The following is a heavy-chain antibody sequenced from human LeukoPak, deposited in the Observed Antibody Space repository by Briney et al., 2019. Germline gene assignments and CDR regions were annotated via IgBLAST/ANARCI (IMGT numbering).Heavy chain of an antibody. Sequence: SETLSLTCTVSGGSISSSSYYWGWIRQPPGTGLEWLGSIYYSGSTYYNPSLKSRVTISVDTSKNQFSLKLSSVTAADTAVYYCARNPAYDSSGYYYRVGYYFDYWGQGTLVTVSS. V-gene: IGHV4-39*01. CDR3: ARNPAYDSSGYYYRVGYYFDY. J-gene: IGHJ4*02. D-gene: IGHD3-22*01. CDR2: IYYSGST. CDR1: GGSISSSSYY.